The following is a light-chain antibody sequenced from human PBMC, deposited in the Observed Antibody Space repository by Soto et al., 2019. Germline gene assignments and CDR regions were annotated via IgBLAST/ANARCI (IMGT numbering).Light chain of an antibody. Sequence: QSVLTQPPSASGTPGQRGTISWSGSSSNIGSNTVNWYQQLPGTAPKLLIYSNNQRPSGVPDRFSGSKSGTSASLAISGLQSEDEADYYCAAWDDSLNGVVFGGGTKLTVL. CDR1: SSNIGSNT. CDR3: AAWDDSLNGVV. CDR2: SNN. V-gene: IGLV1-44*01. J-gene: IGLJ2*01.